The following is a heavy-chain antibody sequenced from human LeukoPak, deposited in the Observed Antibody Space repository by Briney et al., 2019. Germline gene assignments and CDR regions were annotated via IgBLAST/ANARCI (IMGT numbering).Heavy chain of an antibody. J-gene: IGHJ6*02. Sequence: GGSLRLSCAASGFTFSTYAMSWVRQAPGKGLEWVAGKRASGGRTYYADSVKGRFTISRDNSKNTVHVQMNSLRAEDTAVYYCTKKGESLDYYYMDVWGRGTTVTVSS. CDR3: TKKGESLDYYYMDV. D-gene: IGHD3-10*01. CDR1: GFTFSTYA. CDR2: KRASGGRT. V-gene: IGHV3-23*01.